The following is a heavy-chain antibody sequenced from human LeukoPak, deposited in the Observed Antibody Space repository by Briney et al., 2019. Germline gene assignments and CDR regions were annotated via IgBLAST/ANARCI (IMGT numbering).Heavy chain of an antibody. CDR3: ARDGGNSVYYGMDV. J-gene: IGHJ6*02. CDR1: AFTVSSNH. Sequence: GGSLRLSCAASAFTVSSNHMSWVRQAAGKGLEWVSVIYSGGGTYYADSVKGRFTISRDNNKNSLYLQMNSLRTEDTALYYCARDGGNSVYYGMDVWGQGTTVTVSS. D-gene: IGHD4-23*01. CDR2: IYSGGGT. V-gene: IGHV3-53*03.